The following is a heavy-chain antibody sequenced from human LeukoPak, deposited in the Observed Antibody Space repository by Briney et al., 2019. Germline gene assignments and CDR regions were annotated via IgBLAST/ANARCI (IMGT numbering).Heavy chain of an antibody. J-gene: IGHJ4*02. CDR2: IYYSGTT. Sequence: TSETLSLTCTVSGASISSYYWSWIRQPPGKGLEWIGYIYYSGTTNYNPSLKSRVTILVDTSKNQFSLNLSSVTAADTAVYYCARRGIAAAGYDYWGQGTLVTVSS. CDR1: GASISSYY. CDR3: ARRGIAAAGYDY. D-gene: IGHD6-13*01. V-gene: IGHV4-59*08.